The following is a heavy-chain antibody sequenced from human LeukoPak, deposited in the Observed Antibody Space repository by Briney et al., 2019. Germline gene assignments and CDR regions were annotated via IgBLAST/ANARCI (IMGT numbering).Heavy chain of an antibody. Sequence: SETLSLTCAVYGGSFSGYYWSWIRQPPGKGLEWIGEINHSGSTNYNPSLKGRVTISVDTSKNQFSLKLSSVTAADTAVYYCARGKDDLPDYWGQGTLVTVSS. CDR2: INHSGST. J-gene: IGHJ4*02. CDR1: GGSFSGYY. V-gene: IGHV4-34*01. CDR3: ARGKDDLPDY. D-gene: IGHD3-16*01.